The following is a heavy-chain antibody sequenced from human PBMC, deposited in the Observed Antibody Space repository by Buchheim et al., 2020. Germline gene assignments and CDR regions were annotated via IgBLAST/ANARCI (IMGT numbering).Heavy chain of an antibody. Sequence: QVQLVESGGGVVQPGRSLRLSCAASGFTFSSYGMHWVRQAPGKGLEWVAVIWYDGSNKYYADSVKGRFTISRDNSKNTLYLQMNSLRAEDTAVYYCARDGDYDFWSGFHDYWGQGTL. CDR2: IWYDGSNK. V-gene: IGHV3-33*01. J-gene: IGHJ4*02. CDR3: ARDGDYDFWSGFHDY. CDR1: GFTFSSYG. D-gene: IGHD3-3*01.